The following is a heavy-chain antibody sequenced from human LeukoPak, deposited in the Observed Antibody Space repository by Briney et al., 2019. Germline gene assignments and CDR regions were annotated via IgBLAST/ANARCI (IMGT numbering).Heavy chain of an antibody. Sequence: GGALRLSSAAPGVTFSGYSMHWVAQAPGKGLEGGAFIRYDGSNKYYADSVKGRFTISRDNSKNTLYLQMNRLRAEDTAVYYCAKGVSGYYYNDAFDIWGQGTMVTVSS. CDR2: IRYDGSNK. D-gene: IGHD3-22*01. J-gene: IGHJ3*02. V-gene: IGHV3-30*02. CDR1: GVTFSGYS. CDR3: AKGVSGYYYNDAFDI.